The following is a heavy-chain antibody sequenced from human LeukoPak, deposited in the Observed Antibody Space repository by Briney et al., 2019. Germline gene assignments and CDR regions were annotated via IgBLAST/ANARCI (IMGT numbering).Heavy chain of an antibody. CDR1: DYTFFTYG. Sequence: ASVKVSCKASDYTFFTYGLSWVRQAPGQGLECMGWINTYNGNTNYAQKLQGRVTITTDTSTNTAYMELRSLRSDDTAVYYCARDVDYYDILTGYYQHFGMDVWGQGTTVTVSS. CDR3: ARDVDYYDILTGYYQHFGMDV. J-gene: IGHJ6*02. V-gene: IGHV1-18*01. CDR2: INTYNGNT. D-gene: IGHD3-9*01.